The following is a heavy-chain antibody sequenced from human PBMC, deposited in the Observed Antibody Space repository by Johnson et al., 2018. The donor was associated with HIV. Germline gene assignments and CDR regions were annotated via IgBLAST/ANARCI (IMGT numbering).Heavy chain of an antibody. D-gene: IGHD3-10*01. Sequence: VQLVESGGGLVQPGGSLRLSCAASGFTFSSYWMTWVRQAPGKGLEWVANIKQGGSEKNYLDSVKGRFTISRDNAKNALFLHMNSLRVEDTAVYYCARGNLYYSTDAFDIWGQGTMVTVSS. CDR1: GFTFSSYW. J-gene: IGHJ3*02. V-gene: IGHV3-7*01. CDR2: IKQGGSEK. CDR3: ARGNLYYSTDAFDI.